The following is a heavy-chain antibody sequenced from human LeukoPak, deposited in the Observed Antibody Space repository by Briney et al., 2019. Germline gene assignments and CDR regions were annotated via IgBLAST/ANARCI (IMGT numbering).Heavy chain of an antibody. J-gene: IGHJ4*02. CDR3: AKEGRIAAGTGDYFDY. V-gene: IGHV3-23*01. CDR1: GFTFSSYA. D-gene: IGHD6-13*01. CDR2: ISANGDTT. Sequence: PGGPLRLSCAASGFTFSSYAMSWVRQAPGKGLEGVSGISANGDTTKYADSVKGRFTISRDNSKNTVFLQMNSLRADDTAVYYCAKEGRIAAGTGDYFDYWGQGTLVTVSS.